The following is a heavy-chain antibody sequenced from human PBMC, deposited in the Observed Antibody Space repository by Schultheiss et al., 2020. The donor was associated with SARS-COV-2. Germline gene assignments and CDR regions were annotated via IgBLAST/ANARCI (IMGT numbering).Heavy chain of an antibody. Sequence: GGSLRLSCAASGFTFSDYYMSWIRQAPGKGLEWVSYISSSGSTIYYADSVKGRFTISRDNAKNSLYLQMNSLRAEDRAVYYCARDHAELELRLAYYYYYGMDVWGQGTTVTVSS. CDR1: GFTFSDYY. D-gene: IGHD1-7*01. CDR3: ARDHAELELRLAYYYYYGMDV. J-gene: IGHJ6*02. CDR2: ISSSGSTI. V-gene: IGHV3-11*01.